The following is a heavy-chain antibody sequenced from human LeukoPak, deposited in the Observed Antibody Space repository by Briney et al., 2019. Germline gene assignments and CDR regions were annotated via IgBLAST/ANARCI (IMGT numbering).Heavy chain of an antibody. CDR1: GYTFTGYY. CDR2: INPNSGGK. Sequence: GASVKVSCKASGYTFTGYYMHWVRQAPGRGLEWMGWINPNSGGKNYAQKFQGRVTMTRDTSISTAYMELSRLRSDDTAVYYCARVPRSSWCTGFDYWGQGTLVTVSS. CDR3: ARVPRSSWCTGFDY. D-gene: IGHD6-13*01. J-gene: IGHJ4*02. V-gene: IGHV1-2*02.